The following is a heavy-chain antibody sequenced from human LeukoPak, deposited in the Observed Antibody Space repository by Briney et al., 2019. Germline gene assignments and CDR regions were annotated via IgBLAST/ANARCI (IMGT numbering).Heavy chain of an antibody. CDR3: AKDLRGYTYGLFDS. V-gene: IGHV3-23*01. J-gene: IGHJ4*01. CDR2: ISGSGGST. CDR1: GFTFSSYS. D-gene: IGHD5-18*01. Sequence: GGSLRLSCAASGFTFSSYSMNWVRQAPGKGLEWVSAISGSGGSTNYADSVKGRFTISRDNSKNTLYLQMNSLRAEDTAVYSGAKDLRGYTYGLFDSWGQEPWSPSPQ.